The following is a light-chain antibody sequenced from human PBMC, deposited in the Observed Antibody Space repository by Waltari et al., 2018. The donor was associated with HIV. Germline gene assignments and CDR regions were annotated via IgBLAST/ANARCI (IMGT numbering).Light chain of an antibody. V-gene: IGKV1-39*01. CDR2: AAS. J-gene: IGKJ1*01. CDR1: QSIHNN. CDR3: QQTYGIPRGT. Sequence: DIKMTQSPMSLSASVGDKVTITCRASQSIHNNLNWYQHKPGKAPHLLIFAASNLQNGVPSRFSGSGSGTDFTLTINTLQPEDFATYYCQQTYGIPRGTFGQGTKVEIK.